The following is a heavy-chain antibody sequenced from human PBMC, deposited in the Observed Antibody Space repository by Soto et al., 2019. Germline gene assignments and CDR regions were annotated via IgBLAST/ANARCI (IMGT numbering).Heavy chain of an antibody. Sequence: PGESLKISCKASGYTFTAYTINWVRQAPGKGLEWVASITRDSNHIYFADSVKGRFTLSRDNAKNSVYLQMNSLRAEDTAIYFCARPFIVGSTTLGYWGQGTLVTVSS. J-gene: IGHJ4*02. CDR1: GYTFTAYT. CDR3: ARPFIVGSTTLGY. CDR2: ITRDSNHI. V-gene: IGHV3-21*01. D-gene: IGHD1-26*01.